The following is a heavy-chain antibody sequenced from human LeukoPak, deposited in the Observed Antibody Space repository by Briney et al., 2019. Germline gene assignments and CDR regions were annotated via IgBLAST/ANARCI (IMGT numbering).Heavy chain of an antibody. CDR3: ARDFWDDFEYFDL. J-gene: IGHJ2*01. V-gene: IGHV3-23*01. CDR2: INGSGSST. Sequence: GGSLRLSCAASGFTFSSHAMSWVRQAPGKGLEWVSAINGSGSSTYYADSVKGRVSISRDNSKNTLYLQMKSLRVEDTALYYCARDFWDDFEYFDLWGRGTLVTVSS. D-gene: IGHD3-3*01. CDR1: GFTFSSHA.